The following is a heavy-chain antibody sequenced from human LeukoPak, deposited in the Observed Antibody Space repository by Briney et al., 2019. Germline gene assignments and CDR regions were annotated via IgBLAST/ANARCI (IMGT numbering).Heavy chain of an antibody. D-gene: IGHD5-12*01. Sequence: GGSLRLSCAVSGFTFSSYSMNWLRLAPGQGLEWVSSISPDSNYKYYVDSVKGRVTISRDNAKSYLYLQMNSLRAEDTAVYYCVRGGYRGVDYEYWGQGTLVTVSS. J-gene: IGHJ4*02. V-gene: IGHV3-21*01. CDR1: GFTFSSYS. CDR3: VRGGYRGVDYEY. CDR2: ISPDSNYK.